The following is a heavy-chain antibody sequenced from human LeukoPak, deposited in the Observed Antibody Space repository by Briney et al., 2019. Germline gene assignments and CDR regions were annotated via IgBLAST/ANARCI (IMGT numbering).Heavy chain of an antibody. CDR1: GYTFTSYA. V-gene: IGHV1-3*01. CDR2: INAGNGNT. Sequence: ASVKVSCKASGYTFTSYAMHWVRQAPAQRREWMGWINAGNGNTKYSQKFQGRVTITRDTSASTAYMELSSLRSEDTAVYYCARDKENGDYSYWGQGTLVTVSS. CDR3: ARDKENGDYSY. J-gene: IGHJ4*02. D-gene: IGHD4-17*01.